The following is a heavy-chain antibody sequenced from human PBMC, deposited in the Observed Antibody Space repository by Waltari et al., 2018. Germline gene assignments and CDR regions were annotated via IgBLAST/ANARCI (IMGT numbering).Heavy chain of an antibody. D-gene: IGHD5-12*01. CDR3: AREVDTGYTPGHI. CDR2: ICHRWVT. CDR1: GYSVSSGYC. Sequence: QVQLRESGPGLVQPSEILSVTCAVSGYSVSSGYCWGWIRQPPGEGLEWIGSICHRWVTYYSLSLKSRVSISMDASKNQLSLKLTSVTAADTAVYYCAREVDTGYTPGHIWGPGTMVTVSS. J-gene: IGHJ3*02. V-gene: IGHV4-38-2*02.